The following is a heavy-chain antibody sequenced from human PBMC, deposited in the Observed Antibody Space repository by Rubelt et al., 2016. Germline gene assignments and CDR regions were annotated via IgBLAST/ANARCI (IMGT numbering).Heavy chain of an antibody. J-gene: IGHJ5*02. CDR2: IYYSGST. Sequence: PGKGLEWIGYIYYSGSTNYNPSLKSRVTISVDTSKNQFSLKLSSVTAADTAVYYCARAKRDGYNPWGQGTLVTVSS. D-gene: IGHD5-24*01. V-gene: IGHV4-59*08. CDR3: ARAKRDGYNP.